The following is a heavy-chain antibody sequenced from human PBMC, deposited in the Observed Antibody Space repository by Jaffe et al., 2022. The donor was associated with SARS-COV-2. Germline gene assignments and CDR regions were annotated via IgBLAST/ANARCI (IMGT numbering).Heavy chain of an antibody. CDR1: GFTFSSYG. CDR2: IWYDGSNK. CDR3: ARPLVVVAATPPLWGYGMDV. Sequence: QVQLVESGGGVVQPGRSLRLSCAASGFTFSSYGMHWVRQAPGKGLEWVAVIWYDGSNKYYADSVKGRFTISRDNSKNTLYLQMNSLRAEDTAVYYCARPLVVVAATPPLWGYGMDVWGQGTTVTVSS. D-gene: IGHD2-15*01. V-gene: IGHV3-33*01. J-gene: IGHJ6*02.